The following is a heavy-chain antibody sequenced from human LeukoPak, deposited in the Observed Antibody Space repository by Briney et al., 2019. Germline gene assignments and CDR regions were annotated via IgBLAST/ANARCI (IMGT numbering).Heavy chain of an antibody. D-gene: IGHD4-23*01. CDR1: GFTFSSHA. CDR3: ARVTTGKGGNADY. CDR2: ISGSGGAT. Sequence: GGSLRLSCAASGFTFSSHAMSWVRQAPGKGLEWVSCISGSGGATYYADSVKGRFTISRDNAKNSLYLQMNSLRDEDTAVYYCARVTTGKGGNADYWGQGTLVTVSS. J-gene: IGHJ4*02. V-gene: IGHV3-23*01.